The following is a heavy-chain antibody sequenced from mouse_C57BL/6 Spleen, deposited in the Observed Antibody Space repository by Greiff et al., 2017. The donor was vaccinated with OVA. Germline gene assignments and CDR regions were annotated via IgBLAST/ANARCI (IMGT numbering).Heavy chain of an antibody. J-gene: IGHJ3*01. CDR3: AVYYVSRFAY. CDR2: ISSGGSYT. CDR1: GFTFSSYG. D-gene: IGHD1-1*01. Sequence: EVQLVESGGDLVKPGGSLKLSCAASGFTFSSYGMSWVRQTPDKRLEWVATISSGGSYTYYPDSVKGRFTISRDNAKNTLYLQMSSLKSEDTAMYYCAVYYVSRFAYWGQGTLVTVSA. V-gene: IGHV5-6*01.